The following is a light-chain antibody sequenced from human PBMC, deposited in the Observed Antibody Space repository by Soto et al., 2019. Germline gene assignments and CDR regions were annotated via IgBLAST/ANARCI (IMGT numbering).Light chain of an antibody. J-gene: IGKJ3*01. CDR2: GAS. CDR1: QSVGSDY. V-gene: IGKV3-20*01. Sequence: IVLTQSPGTLSLSPGERATLSCRASQSVGSDYLAWYQQKPGQPPRLLIYGASIRATGIPDRFTGSGSGTYFALTSSRLETEDFALYYCQQYTTSPLTFGAGTKLDVK. CDR3: QQYTTSPLT.